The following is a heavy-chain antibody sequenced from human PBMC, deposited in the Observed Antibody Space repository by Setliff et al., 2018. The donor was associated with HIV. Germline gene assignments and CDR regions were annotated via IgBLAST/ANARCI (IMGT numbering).Heavy chain of an antibody. D-gene: IGHD2-2*01. CDR2: ISPYIGHT. V-gene: IGHV1-18*01. Sequence: GASVKVSCKASGYTFTTYGISWVRQAPGHGLEWMGWISPYIGHTNYAQNFQDRVTMTIDTSTSRAYMELSSLTSEDTAIYYCARVRRGCSSHSCPLENWGQGTLVTVSS. CDR1: GYTFTTYG. CDR3: ARVRRGCSSHSCPLEN. J-gene: IGHJ4*02.